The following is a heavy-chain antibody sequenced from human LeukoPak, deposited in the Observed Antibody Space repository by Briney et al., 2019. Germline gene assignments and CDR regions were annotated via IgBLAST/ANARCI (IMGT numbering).Heavy chain of an antibody. CDR1: GGSISSYY. Sequence: SETLSLTCAVSGGSISSYYWSWIRQPPGKGLEWIGYIYYSGSTNYNPSLKSRVTISVDTSKNQFSLKLSSVTAADTAVYYCTRNQRYYYYYYYMDVWGKGTTVTVSS. CDR3: TRNQRYYYYYYYMDV. J-gene: IGHJ6*03. V-gene: IGHV4-59*01. CDR2: IYYSGST. D-gene: IGHD1-14*01.